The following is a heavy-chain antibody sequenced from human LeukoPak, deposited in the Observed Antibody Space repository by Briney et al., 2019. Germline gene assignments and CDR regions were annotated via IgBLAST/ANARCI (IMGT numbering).Heavy chain of an antibody. CDR1: GFTFSSYW. V-gene: IGHV3-74*01. J-gene: IGHJ5*02. CDR3: ARRARDSYDYNWFDP. D-gene: IGHD5-18*01. CDR2: INSDGSST. Sequence: GGSLRLSCAASGFTFSSYWMHWVRQAPGKGLVWVSRINSDGSSTSYADSVKGRFTISRDNAKNTLYLQMNSLRAEDTAVYYCARRARDSYDYNWFDPWGQGTLVTVSS.